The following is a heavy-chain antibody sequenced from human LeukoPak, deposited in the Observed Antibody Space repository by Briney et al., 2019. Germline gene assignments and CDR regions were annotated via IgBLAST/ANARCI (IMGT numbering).Heavy chain of an antibody. J-gene: IGHJ4*02. Sequence: ASVKVSCKASGYTFTSYGISWVRQAPGQGLEWMGWISAYNGNTNYAQKLEGRVTMTTDTSTSTAYMELRSLRSDDTAIYYCARGGTSGWRTPNDDYWGQGTLVTVSS. CDR2: ISAYNGNT. CDR1: GYTFTSYG. CDR3: ARGGTSGWRTPNDDY. D-gene: IGHD6-19*01. V-gene: IGHV1-18*01.